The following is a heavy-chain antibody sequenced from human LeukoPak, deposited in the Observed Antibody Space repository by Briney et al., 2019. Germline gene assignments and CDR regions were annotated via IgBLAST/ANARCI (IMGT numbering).Heavy chain of an antibody. D-gene: IGHD2-2*02. CDR2: MNPNSGNT. CDR3: ARALREKYQLLYVLYYYYYMDV. V-gene: IGHV1-8*01. J-gene: IGHJ6*03. CDR1: GYTFTSYD. Sequence: GASVKVSCKPSGYTFTSYDINWVRQATGQGLEWMGWMNPNSGNTGYAQKFQGRVTMTRNTSISTAYMELSSLRSEDTAVYYCARALREKYQLLYVLYYYYYMDVCGKGTTVTVSS.